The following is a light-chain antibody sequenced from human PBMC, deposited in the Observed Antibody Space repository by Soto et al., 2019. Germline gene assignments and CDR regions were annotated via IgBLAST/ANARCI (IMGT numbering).Light chain of an antibody. Sequence: EKMMTQSPATLSVSPGERATLSCRASQSVSSTLAWYQQKAGQAPRLLIYGASTRATGIPARFSGSGSGTEFTLTISGLQSEDFAVYYCQQYSIWRTFGQGTKVDIK. J-gene: IGKJ1*01. CDR3: QQYSIWRT. V-gene: IGKV3-15*01. CDR2: GAS. CDR1: QSVSST.